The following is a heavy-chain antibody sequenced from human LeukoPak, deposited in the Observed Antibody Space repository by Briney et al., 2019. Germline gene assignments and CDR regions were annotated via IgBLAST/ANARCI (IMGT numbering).Heavy chain of an antibody. J-gene: IGHJ4*02. V-gene: IGHV4-30-2*01. CDR1: GGSISSGGYY. D-gene: IGHD6-19*01. CDR3: ARFGSGWDFDY. CDR2: IYHSGST. Sequence: SETLSLTCTVSGGSISSGGYYWSWIRQPPGKGLEWIGYIYHSGSTYYNPSLKSRVTISVDRSKNQFSLKLSSVTAADTAVYYCARFGSGWDFDYWGQGTLVAVSS.